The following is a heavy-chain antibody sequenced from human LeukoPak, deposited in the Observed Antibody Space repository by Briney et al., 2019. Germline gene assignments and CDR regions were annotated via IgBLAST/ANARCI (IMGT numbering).Heavy chain of an antibody. CDR2: IIPILGTA. J-gene: IGHJ6*02. CDR3: ARGVVVVPAAPERDYYYYGMDV. D-gene: IGHD2-2*01. V-gene: IGHV1-69*11. CDR1: GGTFSSYA. Sequence: ASVKVSFKASGGTFSSYAISWVRQAPGQGLEWMGRIIPILGTANYAQKFQGRVTITADESTSTAYMELSSLRSEDTAVYYCARGVVVVPAAPERDYYYYGMDVWGQGTTVTVSS.